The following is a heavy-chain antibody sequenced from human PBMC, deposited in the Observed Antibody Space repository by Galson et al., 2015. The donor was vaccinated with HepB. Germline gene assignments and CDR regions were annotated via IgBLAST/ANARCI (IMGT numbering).Heavy chain of an antibody. CDR2: ISYDGSNK. Sequence: SLRLSCAASGFTFSSYGMHWVRQAPGKGLEWVAVISYDGSNKYYADSVKGRFTISRDNSKNTLYLQMNSLRAEDTAVYYCANSVDYYYYYGMDVWGQGTTVTVSS. V-gene: IGHV3-30*18. D-gene: IGHD3-10*01. J-gene: IGHJ6*02. CDR3: ANSVDYYYYYGMDV. CDR1: GFTFSSYG.